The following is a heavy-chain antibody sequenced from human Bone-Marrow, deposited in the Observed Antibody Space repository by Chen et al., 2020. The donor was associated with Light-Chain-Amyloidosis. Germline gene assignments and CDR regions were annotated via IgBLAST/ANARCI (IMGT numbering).Heavy chain of an antibody. CDR2: LSGGGGSR. CDR3: AKDISYDDILPGYPADAFDI. J-gene: IGHJ3*02. CDR1: GFAFSSYA. V-gene: IGHV3-23*04. Sequence: EVQLVESGGGLLQRGGSLRLSCAASGFAFSSYAISWVRQAPGKGLGWVSTLSGGGGSRYYGDSVKGRLTISRDKSKNALFLQMNSLRAEDTAVYYCAKDISYDDILPGYPADAFDIWGQGTMVTVSS. D-gene: IGHD3-9*01.